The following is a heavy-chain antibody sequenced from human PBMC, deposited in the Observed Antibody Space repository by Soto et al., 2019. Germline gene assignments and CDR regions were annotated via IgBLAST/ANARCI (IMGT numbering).Heavy chain of an antibody. V-gene: IGHV4-30-2*01. CDR3: ARWGSRYGYY. CDR2: IYHSGST. D-gene: IGHD3-16*01. Sequence: QLQLQESGSGLVKPSQTLSLTCAVSGGSISSGGYSWSWIRQPPGKGLEWIGYIYHSGSTYSNPSLKSRVTLSVDRSNNQFSLKLGSVTAADMAVYYCARWGSRYGYYWGQGTLFTFSS. CDR1: GGSISSGGYS. J-gene: IGHJ4*02.